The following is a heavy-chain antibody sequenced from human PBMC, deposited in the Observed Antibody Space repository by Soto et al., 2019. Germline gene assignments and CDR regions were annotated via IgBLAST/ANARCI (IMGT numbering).Heavy chain of an antibody. CDR1: GYTFTSYY. D-gene: IGHD6-13*01. Sequence: ASVKVSCKASGYTFTSYYMHWVRQAPGKGLEWVSAISGSGGSTYYADSVKGRFTISRDNSKNTLYLQMNSLRAEDTAVYYCAKAIAAADYYYYYMDVWGKGTTVTVSS. J-gene: IGHJ6*03. CDR3: AKAIAAADYYYYYMDV. V-gene: IGHV3-23*01. CDR2: ISGSGGST.